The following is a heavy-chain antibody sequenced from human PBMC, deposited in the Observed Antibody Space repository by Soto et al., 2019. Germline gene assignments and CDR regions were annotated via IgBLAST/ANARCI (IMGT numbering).Heavy chain of an antibody. Sequence: GGSLRLSCAASGFTFRTYAMNWVRQAPGKGLEWISAISGSGSFTHYADSVRGRFAISRDNSQNQLYLQMNNLRGDDTAMYYCAKIPTGSGSSKFDYWGQGIQVTVSS. CDR3: AKIPTGSGSSKFDY. CDR2: ISGSGSFT. CDR1: GFTFRTYA. D-gene: IGHD3-10*01. J-gene: IGHJ4*02. V-gene: IGHV3-23*01.